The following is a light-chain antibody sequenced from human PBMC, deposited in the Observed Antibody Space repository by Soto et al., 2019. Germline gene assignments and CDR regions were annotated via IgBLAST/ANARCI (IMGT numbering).Light chain of an antibody. CDR1: QSVSNNY. CDR2: GAS. CDR3: QQYGSSGT. J-gene: IGKJ1*01. Sequence: EIVLTQSPGTLSLSPGERATLSYSASQSVSNNYLAGYQQKPGQAPRLLNYGASNRATGIPDRFSGSGSGTDFTLTISRLEPEDVAEYYCQQYGSSGTFGQGTKVDIK. V-gene: IGKV3-20*01.